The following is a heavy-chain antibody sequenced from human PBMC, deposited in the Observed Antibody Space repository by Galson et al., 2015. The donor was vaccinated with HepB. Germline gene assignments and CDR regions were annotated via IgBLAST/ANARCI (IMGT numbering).Heavy chain of an antibody. CDR1: GFIVNSNY. J-gene: IGHJ3*02. D-gene: IGHD2-2*01. V-gene: IGHV3-53*01. CDR2: IYRGDST. Sequence: SLRLSCAASGFIVNSNYMSWVRQAPGKGLVWVSVIYRGDSTYYADSVKGRFTISRDKSKNTLYLQMNSLRAEDTAVYYCARGIGYCISTSCYGDDGFDIWGQGTMVTVSS. CDR3: ARGIGYCISTSCYGDDGFDI.